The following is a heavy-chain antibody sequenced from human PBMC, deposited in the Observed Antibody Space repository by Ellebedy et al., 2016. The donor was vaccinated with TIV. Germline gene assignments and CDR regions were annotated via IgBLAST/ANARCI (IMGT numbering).Heavy chain of an antibody. J-gene: IGHJ5*02. CDR1: GFTFSSYE. Sequence: PGGSLRLSCAASGFTFSSYEMNWVRQAPGKGLEWVSYISSSGSTIYYADSVKGRFTISRDNAKNSLYLQMNSLGAEDTAVYYCARGRAVITTWFDPWGQGTLVTVSS. CDR2: ISSSGSTI. CDR3: ARGRAVITTWFDP. V-gene: IGHV3-48*03. D-gene: IGHD3-22*01.